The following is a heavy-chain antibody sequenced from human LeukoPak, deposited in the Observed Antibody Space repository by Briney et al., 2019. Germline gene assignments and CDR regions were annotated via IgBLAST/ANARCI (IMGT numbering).Heavy chain of an antibody. J-gene: IGHJ4*02. D-gene: IGHD6-13*01. V-gene: IGHV4-4*07. CDR1: GGSISSYY. CDR2: IYTSGST. CDR3: ARDLYGAGTLDSYYFDY. Sequence: PSETLSLTCTVSGGSISSYYWSWIRQPAGKGLEWIGRIYTSGSTNYNPSLKSRVTMSVDTSKNQFSLKLSSVTAADTAVYYCARDLYGAGTLDSYYFDYWGQGTLVTVSS.